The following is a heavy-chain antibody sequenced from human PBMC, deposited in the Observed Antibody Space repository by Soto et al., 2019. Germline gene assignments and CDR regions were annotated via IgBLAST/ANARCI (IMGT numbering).Heavy chain of an antibody. J-gene: IGHJ5*02. V-gene: IGHV4-34*01. D-gene: IGHD2-2*01. CDR3: ACTMGRDWFDP. CDR1: GGSFSCYY. Sequence: SETLSLTCAVYGGSFSCYYWSWIRQPPGKGLEWIGEINHSGSTNYNPSLKSRVTISVDTSKNQFSLKLSSVTAADTAVYYCACTMGRDWFDPWGQGTLVTVSS. CDR2: INHSGST.